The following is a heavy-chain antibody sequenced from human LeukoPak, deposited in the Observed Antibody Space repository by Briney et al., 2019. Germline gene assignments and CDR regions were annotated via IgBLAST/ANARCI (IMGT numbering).Heavy chain of an antibody. CDR3: ARGTTTPYPYYFDY. V-gene: IGHV4-34*01. Sequence: SETLSLTCAVYGGSFSGYYWSWIRQPPGKGLEWIGEINHSGSTNYNPSLKSRVTISVGTSKNQFSLKLSSVTAADTAVYYCARGTTTPYPYYFDYWGQGTLVTVSS. J-gene: IGHJ4*02. CDR1: GGSFSGYY. D-gene: IGHD1-14*01. CDR2: INHSGST.